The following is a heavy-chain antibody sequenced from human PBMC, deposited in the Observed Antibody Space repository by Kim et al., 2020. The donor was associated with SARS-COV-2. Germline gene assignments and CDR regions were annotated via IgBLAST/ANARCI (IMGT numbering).Heavy chain of an antibody. V-gene: IGHV3-43*02. Sequence: GGSLRLSCAASGFTFDDYAMHWVRQAPGKGLEWVSLISGDGGSTYYADSVKGRFTISSDNSKNSLYLQMNSLRTEDHALYYCAKSGDYYYDSSGYLYYYYYMAVWGKGTTVTVSS. D-gene: IGHD3-22*01. CDR1: GFTFDDYA. CDR3: AKSGDYYYDSSGYLYYYYYMAV. CDR2: ISGDGGST. J-gene: IGHJ6*03.